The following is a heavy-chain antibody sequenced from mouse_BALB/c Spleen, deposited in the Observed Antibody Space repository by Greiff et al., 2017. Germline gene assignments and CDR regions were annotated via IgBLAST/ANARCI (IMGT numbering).Heavy chain of an antibody. J-gene: IGHJ2*01. V-gene: IGHV1S22*01. CDR3: TRSGGYYSYFDY. Sequence: LQQPGSELVRPGASVKLSCKASGYTFTSYWMHWVKQRPGQGLEWIGNIYPGSGSTNYDEKFKSKVTLTVDTSSSTAYMQLSSLTSEDSAVYYCTRSGGYYSYFDYWGQGTTLTVSS. CDR1: GYTFTSYW. D-gene: IGHD2-3*01. CDR2: IYPGSGST.